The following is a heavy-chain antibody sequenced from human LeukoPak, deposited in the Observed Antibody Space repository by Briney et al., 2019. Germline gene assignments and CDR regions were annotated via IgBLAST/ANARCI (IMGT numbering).Heavy chain of an antibody. CDR3: ARGYARGYGDYEYYSDY. CDR2: INPSGGST. V-gene: IGHV1-46*01. Sequence: ASVKVSCKASGYTFTSYYMHWVRQAPGQGLEWMGIINPSGGSTSYAQKFQGRVTMTRDMPTSTVYMELSSLRSEDTAVYYCARGYARGYGDYEYYSDYWGQGTVVTVSS. J-gene: IGHJ4*02. CDR1: GYTFTSYY. D-gene: IGHD4-17*01.